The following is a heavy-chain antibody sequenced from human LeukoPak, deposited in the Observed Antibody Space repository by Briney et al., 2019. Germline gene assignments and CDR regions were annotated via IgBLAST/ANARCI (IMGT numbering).Heavy chain of an antibody. D-gene: IGHD3-3*01. J-gene: IGHJ4*02. CDR3: ARDSPDYDFWSGPLSYFDY. CDR2: IYHSGST. V-gene: IGHV4-39*07. CDR1: GGSISTSNYY. Sequence: SETLSLTCTVSGGSISTSNYYWGWIRQPPGKGLEWIGEIYHSGSTNYNPSLKSRVTISVDKSKNQFSLKLSSVTAADTAVYYCARDSPDYDFWSGPLSYFDYWGQGTLVTVSS.